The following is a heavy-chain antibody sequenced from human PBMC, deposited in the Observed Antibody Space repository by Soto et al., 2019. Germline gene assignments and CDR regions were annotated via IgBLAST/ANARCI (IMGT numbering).Heavy chain of an antibody. D-gene: IGHD7-27*01. Sequence: EVQLVESGGGLVQPGGSLRLSCAASGFTFSRYWMNWVRQAPGKGLEWVANIKQDGSESDYVDSVKGRFTISRDNAKNSLYLQMNSLRAEDTAVYYCARDENWGRPDYWGQGTLVTVSS. J-gene: IGHJ4*02. CDR3: ARDENWGRPDY. V-gene: IGHV3-7*04. CDR2: IKQDGSES. CDR1: GFTFSRYW.